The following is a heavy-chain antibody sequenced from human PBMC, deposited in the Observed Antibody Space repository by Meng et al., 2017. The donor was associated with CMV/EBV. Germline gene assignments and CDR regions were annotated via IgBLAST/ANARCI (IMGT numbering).Heavy chain of an antibody. CDR3: AREVGYSYGDNWFDP. V-gene: IGHV3-53*01. CDR1: GFTVSSNY. Sequence: GGSLRLSCAASGFTVSSNYMSWVRQAPGKGLEWVSVIYSGGSTYYADSVKGRFTISRDNSKNTLYLQMNSLRAEDTAVYYCAREVGYSYGDNWFDPWGQGTLV. J-gene: IGHJ5*02. CDR2: IYSGGST. D-gene: IGHD5-18*01.